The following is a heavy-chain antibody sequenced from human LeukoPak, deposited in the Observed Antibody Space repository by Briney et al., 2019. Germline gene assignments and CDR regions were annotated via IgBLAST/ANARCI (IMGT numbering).Heavy chain of an antibody. CDR2: INNDGSIT. CDR3: AKASYYDFWSGLNYYYYMDV. J-gene: IGHJ6*03. Sequence: GGSLRLSCAASGFTFSSYWIHWVRQAPGKGLVWVSHINNDGSITNYAHSVKGRFTISRDNAKNTLYLQMNSLRAEDTAVYYCAKASYYDFWSGLNYYYYMDVWGKGTTVTVSS. V-gene: IGHV3-74*01. CDR1: GFTFSSYW. D-gene: IGHD3-3*01.